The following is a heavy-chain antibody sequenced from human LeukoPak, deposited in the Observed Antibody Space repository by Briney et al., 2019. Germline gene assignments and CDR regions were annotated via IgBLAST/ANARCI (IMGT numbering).Heavy chain of an antibody. J-gene: IGHJ4*02. CDR3: ARTYSSGQGAYY. Sequence: SETLSLTCTVSGDSISSSGCYWGWLRQPPGMGLEWIGSIHNSGTTYFNPSLKSRVTISVDASKNQFSLKLSSVAAADTAIYYCARTYSSGQGAYYWGQGTLVTVSS. V-gene: IGHV4-39*07. D-gene: IGHD3-22*01. CDR1: GDSISSSGCY. CDR2: IHNSGTT.